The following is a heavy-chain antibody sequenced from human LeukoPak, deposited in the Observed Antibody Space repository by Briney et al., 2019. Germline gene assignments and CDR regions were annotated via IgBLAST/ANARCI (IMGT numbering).Heavy chain of an antibody. V-gene: IGHV3-23*01. CDR3: ARVRYGELDV. CDR1: GFTFSSYA. CDR2: MSGSGGST. D-gene: IGHD4-17*01. Sequence: GGSLRLSCAASGFTFSSYAMSWVRQAPGKGREWVSSMSGSGGSTYYADSVKGRFTISRDDSKNTLYLQMNSLRAEDTAVYYCARVRYGELDVWGQGTTVTVSS. J-gene: IGHJ6*02.